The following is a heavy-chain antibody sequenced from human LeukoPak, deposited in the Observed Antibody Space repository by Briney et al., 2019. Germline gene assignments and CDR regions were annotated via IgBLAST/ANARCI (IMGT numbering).Heavy chain of an antibody. Sequence: PSETLSLTCTVSGGSISSYYWRWIRQPAGKGLEWIGRIYTSGSTNYNPSLKSRVTMSVDTSKNQFSLKLFSVTAADTAVYNCARGSVVWDAFDIWGQGKMVTVSS. J-gene: IGHJ3*02. V-gene: IGHV4-4*07. CDR3: ARGSVVWDAFDI. CDR2: IYTSGST. D-gene: IGHD2-15*01. CDR1: GGSISSYY.